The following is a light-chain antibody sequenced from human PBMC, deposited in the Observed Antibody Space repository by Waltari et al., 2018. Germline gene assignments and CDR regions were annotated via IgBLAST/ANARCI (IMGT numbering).Light chain of an antibody. V-gene: IGKV3-15*01. CDR3: QQYNNWPPLT. CDR2: GAS. Sequence: EILMTQSPATLSVSPGERVTLSCRASQSVSSNLAWYQQKPGQAPRLLIYGASTRATGIPARFSGSGSGTEFTLTISSLQSEDFAVYYCQQYNNWPPLTFGGGTKVEIK. J-gene: IGKJ4*01. CDR1: QSVSSN.